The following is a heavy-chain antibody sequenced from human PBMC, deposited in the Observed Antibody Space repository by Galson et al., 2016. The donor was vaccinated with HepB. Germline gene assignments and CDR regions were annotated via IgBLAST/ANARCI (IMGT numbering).Heavy chain of an antibody. V-gene: IGHV3-21*01. CDR3: ARGVLRFLEWGIGLDV. CDR1: GFAFRTYS. D-gene: IGHD3-3*01. J-gene: IGHJ6*02. CDR2: INGTGYST. Sequence: SLRLSCAASGFAFRTYSMNWVRQTPGKGLEWVAPINGTGYSTYYADSIKGRFTISRDNGLNTLFLQMNSLRVKDTAIYYCARGVLRFLEWGIGLDVWGQGTTVTVSS.